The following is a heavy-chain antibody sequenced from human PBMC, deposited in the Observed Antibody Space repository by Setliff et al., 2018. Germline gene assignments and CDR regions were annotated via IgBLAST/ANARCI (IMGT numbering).Heavy chain of an antibody. V-gene: IGHV4-59*01. Sequence: GSLRLSCAASGFTFTSYAMNWVRQAPGKGLEWIGYIYYSGTAYYNPSLKSRVTVIVDTSKYQFSLRLSSVTAADTAVYYCARGGTFRYFDYWGQGTPVTVSS. CDR3: ARGGTFRYFDY. CDR2: IYYSGTA. CDR1: GFTFTSYA. D-gene: IGHD5-12*01. J-gene: IGHJ4*02.